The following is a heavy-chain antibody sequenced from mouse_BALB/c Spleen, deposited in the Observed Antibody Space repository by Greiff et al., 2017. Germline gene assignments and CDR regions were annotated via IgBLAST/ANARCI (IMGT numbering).Heavy chain of an antibody. CDR1: GFSLTSYG. V-gene: IGHV2-4-1*01. D-gene: IGHD2-3*01. CDR2: IWSGGST. Sequence: QVQLQQSGPGLVQPSQSLSITCTVSGFSLTSYGVHWVRQSPGKGLEWLGVIWSGGSTDYNAAFISRLSISKDNSKSQVFFKMNSLQADDTAIYYCARVYDGYYRYYFDYWGQGTTLTVSS. J-gene: IGHJ2*01. CDR3: ARVYDGYYRYYFDY.